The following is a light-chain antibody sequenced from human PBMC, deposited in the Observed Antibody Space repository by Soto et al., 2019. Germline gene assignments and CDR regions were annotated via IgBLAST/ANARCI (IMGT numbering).Light chain of an antibody. CDR2: EVS. Sequence: QSVLTQPASVSGSPGQSITISCTGTSSDVGGYNYVSWYQQHPGKAPKLMIYEVSNRPSGVSNRFSGSKSGNTASLTISGLQAEDEDDYYCSSYTSSSTIYVFGNGTKVT. CDR3: SSYTSSSTIYV. CDR1: SSDVGGYNY. V-gene: IGLV2-14*01. J-gene: IGLJ1*01.